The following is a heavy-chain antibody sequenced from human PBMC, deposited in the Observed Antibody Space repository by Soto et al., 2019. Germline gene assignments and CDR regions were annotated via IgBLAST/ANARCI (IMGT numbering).Heavy chain of an antibody. CDR2: VHDSWGS. CDR1: GGSISNYY. J-gene: IGHJ6*02. D-gene: IGHD3-10*01. Sequence: QVPLQESGPGLVKPSETLSLSCTVSGGSISNYYWSWFRQTPGKGLEWIGYVHDSWGSNYNPSLKSRVAISLDTSKSQFSVKLTSVTATDTAVYYCARQGFGALHGLVDAWGQGTTVTVSS. CDR3: ARQGFGALHGLVDA. V-gene: IGHV4-59*08.